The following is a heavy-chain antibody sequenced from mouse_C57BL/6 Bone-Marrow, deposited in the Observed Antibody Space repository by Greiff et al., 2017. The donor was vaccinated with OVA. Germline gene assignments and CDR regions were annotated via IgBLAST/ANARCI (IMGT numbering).Heavy chain of an antibody. D-gene: IGHD2-5*01. CDR2: IDPSGSYT. Sequence: VQLQQPGAELVRPGTSVKLSCKASGYTFTSYWMHWVKQRPGQGLEWIGVIDPSGSYTNYNQKFKGKATLTVDTSSSTAYMQLSSLTSEDSAVYYCARQWSNYYAMDYWGQGTSVTVSS. J-gene: IGHJ4*01. CDR3: ARQWSNYYAMDY. V-gene: IGHV1-59*01. CDR1: GYTFTSYW.